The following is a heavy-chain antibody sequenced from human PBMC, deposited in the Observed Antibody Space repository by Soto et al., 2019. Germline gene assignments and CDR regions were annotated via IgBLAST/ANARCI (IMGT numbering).Heavy chain of an antibody. Sequence: EVQLLESGGGLVQPGGSLRLSCAVSGFTFSNYAVSWVRQAPGKGLEWVSGISGSGGSTYYADSVKGRFTISRDNSKNTLYLQMNSLRAEDTAVYYCAKADYFGSGSLDYWGQGTLVTASS. CDR2: ISGSGGST. D-gene: IGHD3-10*01. CDR3: AKADYFGSGSLDY. J-gene: IGHJ4*02. V-gene: IGHV3-23*01. CDR1: GFTFSNYA.